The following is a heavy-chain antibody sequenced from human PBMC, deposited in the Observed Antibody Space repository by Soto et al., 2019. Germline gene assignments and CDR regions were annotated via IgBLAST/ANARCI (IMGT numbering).Heavy chain of an antibody. CDR2: INGGNGDT. Sequence: QVQLVQSGAEVKKPGASVRISCRTSGYTFTSYAITWLRHAPGQRLEWMGWINGGNGDTKYSQKFQDRLSITRDTSATTVSLGLSSLTSEDTAIYYLARGPLSLYSAAFRWGQGTLVTGSS. J-gene: IGHJ4*02. V-gene: IGHV1-3*01. CDR1: GYTFTSYA. D-gene: IGHD1-26*01. CDR3: ARGPLSLYSAAFR.